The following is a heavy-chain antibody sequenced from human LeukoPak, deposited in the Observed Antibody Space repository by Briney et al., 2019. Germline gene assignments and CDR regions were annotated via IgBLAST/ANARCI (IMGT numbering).Heavy chain of an antibody. CDR1: GDSVSSNSAA. CDR2: TVYRSKWYY. V-gene: IGHV6-1*01. Sequence: SQTLSLTCAISGDSVSSNSAAWNWIRQSPSRGLEWLVRTVYRSKWYYDYAVSVQSRITINADTSKNQFSLRLSSATPEDTAVYCCARSTALVGYDWVDPWGQGTLVTVSS. J-gene: IGHJ5*02. CDR3: ARSTALVGYDWVDP. D-gene: IGHD3-22*01.